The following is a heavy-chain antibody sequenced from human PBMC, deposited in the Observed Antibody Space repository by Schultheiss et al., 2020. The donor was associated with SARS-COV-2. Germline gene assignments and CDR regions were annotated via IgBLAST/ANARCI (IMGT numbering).Heavy chain of an antibody. CDR2: IYYSGST. Sequence: SQTLSLTCAVYGGSFSGYYWSWIRQPPGKGLEWIGYIYYSGSTNYIPSLKSRVTISVDTSKNQFSLKLSSVTAADTAVYYCAKGFCSGGSCYKTFGYYYMDVWGKGTTVTVSS. CDR1: GGSFSGYY. V-gene: IGHV4-34*01. J-gene: IGHJ6*03. CDR3: AKGFCSGGSCYKTFGYYYMDV. D-gene: IGHD2-15*01.